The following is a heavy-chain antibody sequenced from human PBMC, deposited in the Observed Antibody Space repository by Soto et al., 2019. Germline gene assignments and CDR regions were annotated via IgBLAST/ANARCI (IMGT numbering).Heavy chain of an antibody. Sequence: ASVKVSCKASGYTFTSYDINWVRQATGQGLEWMGWMNPNSGNTGYAQKFQGRVTMTRNTSISTAYMELSSLRSEDTAVYYCARGGEARNYSCGMDVCGQGTPVAVSS. CDR1: GYTFTSYD. CDR3: ARGGEARNYSCGMDV. D-gene: IGHD6-6*01. V-gene: IGHV1-8*01. J-gene: IGHJ6*02. CDR2: MNPNSGNT.